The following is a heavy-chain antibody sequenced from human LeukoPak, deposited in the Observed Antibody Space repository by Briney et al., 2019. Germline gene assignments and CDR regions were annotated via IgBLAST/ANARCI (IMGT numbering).Heavy chain of an antibody. D-gene: IGHD4-17*01. CDR1: GFTFNNYW. Sequence: GGSLRLSCAASGFTFNNYWMSWVRQAPGEGLEWVANIKQDGSEKYYVDSVKGRFTISRDNAKNSLYLQMNSLRAEDTAVYYCARGDGPYYFDYWGQGTLVTVSS. CDR2: IKQDGSEK. V-gene: IGHV3-7*01. CDR3: ARGDGPYYFDY. J-gene: IGHJ4*02.